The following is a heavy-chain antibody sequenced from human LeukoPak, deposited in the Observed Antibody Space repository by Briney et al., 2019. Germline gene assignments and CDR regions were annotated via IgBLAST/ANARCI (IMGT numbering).Heavy chain of an antibody. D-gene: IGHD3-3*01. J-gene: IGHJ6*02. CDR3: ARRRITIFGMDV. V-gene: IGHV4-59*08. Sequence: SETLSLTCNVSGGSISGHYWTWIRQPPGKGLEFIGFIYYSGATNYDPSLKSRVTMSVDTSKNQLSLKLSSVTAADTAVYYCARRRITIFGMDVWGQGTTVTISS. CDR2: IYYSGAT. CDR1: GGSISGHY.